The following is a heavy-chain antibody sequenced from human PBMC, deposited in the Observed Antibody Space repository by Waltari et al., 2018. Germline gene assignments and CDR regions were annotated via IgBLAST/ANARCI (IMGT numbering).Heavy chain of an antibody. CDR2: INSDGSST. V-gene: IGHV3-74*01. Sequence: VQLQESGPGLVKPSGTLSLTCAVSGGSISSSNWWSWVRQPPGKGLVWVSRINSDGSSTSYADSVKGRFTISRDNAKNTLYLQMNSLRAEDTAVYYCARELGGRDAFDIWGQGTMVTVSS. CDR1: GGSISSSNW. J-gene: IGHJ3*02. D-gene: IGHD2-15*01. CDR3: ARELGGRDAFDI.